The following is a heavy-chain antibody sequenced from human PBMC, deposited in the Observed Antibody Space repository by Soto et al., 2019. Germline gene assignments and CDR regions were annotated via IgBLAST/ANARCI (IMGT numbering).Heavy chain of an antibody. CDR3: ARVVANYNGSYRTIDY. CDR2: INGGGSTT. Sequence: EVQLVESGGGLVQPGGSLRLSCAASGFTFSAYWMYWVRQAPGKGLVWVSRINGGGSTTSYADSVKGRFTVSRDNAKNTLYLQMNRLRAEDTAVYYWARVVANYNGSYRTIDYWGQGTLVTVSS. J-gene: IGHJ4*02. CDR1: GFTFSAYW. D-gene: IGHD1-26*01. V-gene: IGHV3-74*01.